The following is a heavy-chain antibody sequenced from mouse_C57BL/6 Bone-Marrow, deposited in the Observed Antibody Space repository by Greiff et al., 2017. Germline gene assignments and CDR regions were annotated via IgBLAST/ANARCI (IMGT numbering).Heavy chain of an antibody. CDR3: ARRRLLSPVAY. Sequence: EVQLVESGGGLVKPGGSLKLSCAASGFTFSDYGMHWVRQAPEKGLEWVAYISRGSSTIYYADTVKGRFTISRDNAKNTLFLQMTSLRSEDTAMYYCARRRLLSPVAYWGQGTLVTVSA. CDR1: GFTFSDYG. V-gene: IGHV5-17*01. J-gene: IGHJ3*01. D-gene: IGHD2-3*01. CDR2: ISRGSSTI.